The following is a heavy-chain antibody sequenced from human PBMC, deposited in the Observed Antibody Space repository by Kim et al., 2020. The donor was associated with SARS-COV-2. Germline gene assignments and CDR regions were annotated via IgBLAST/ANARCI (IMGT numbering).Heavy chain of an antibody. J-gene: IGHJ4*02. V-gene: IGHV1-69*02. CDR2: IIPILGIA. CDR3: ASCEECWENGYDSNFDY. D-gene: IGHD5-12*01. Sequence: SSVKVSCKASGGTFSSYTISWVRQAPGQGLEWMGRIIPILGIANYAQKFQGRVTITADKSTSTAYMELSSLRSEDTAVYYCASCEECWENGYDSNFDYWGQGTLVTVSS. CDR1: GGTFSSYT.